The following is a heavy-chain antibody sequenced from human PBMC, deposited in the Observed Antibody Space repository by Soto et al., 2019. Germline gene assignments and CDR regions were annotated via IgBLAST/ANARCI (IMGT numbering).Heavy chain of an antibody. CDR1: GFTFSSYG. V-gene: IGHV3-23*01. J-gene: IGHJ4*02. Sequence: GGSLRLSCAASGFTFSSYGMHWVRQAPGKGLEWVSAISGSGGSTYYADSVKGRFTISRDNSKNTLYLQMNSLRAEDTAVYYCVTQPDYYDSSGYYVDYWGQGTLVTVSS. CDR3: VTQPDYYDSSGYYVDY. CDR2: ISGSGGST. D-gene: IGHD3-22*01.